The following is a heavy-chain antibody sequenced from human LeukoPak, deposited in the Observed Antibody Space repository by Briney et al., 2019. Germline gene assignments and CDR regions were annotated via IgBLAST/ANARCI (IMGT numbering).Heavy chain of an antibody. Sequence: GGSLRLSCAASGFTFGDYYMSWIRHIPGKGLECVSYISSGGSSIHYADSVKGRFTISRDNSKNTLFLQMNSLRDEDTAVYYCTRVYLERLTAGYFDHWGQGTLVTVSP. CDR3: TRVYLERLTAGYFDH. CDR1: GFTFGDYY. V-gene: IGHV3-11*04. CDR2: ISSGGSSI. J-gene: IGHJ4*02. D-gene: IGHD2-8*01.